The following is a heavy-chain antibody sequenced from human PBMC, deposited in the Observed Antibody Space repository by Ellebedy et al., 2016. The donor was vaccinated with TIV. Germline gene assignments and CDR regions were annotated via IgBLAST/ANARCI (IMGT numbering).Heavy chain of an antibody. Sequence: GESLKISCAASGFTFTNYWRSWVRQAPGKGLEWVANIKQDGSEKDYVDSVKGRFTISRDNAKNSLYLQMNSLRAEDTAVYYCAGSPSTGNWGQGTLVTVSS. V-gene: IGHV3-7*03. J-gene: IGHJ4*02. CDR3: AGSPSTGN. CDR1: GFTFTNYW. D-gene: IGHD4-17*01. CDR2: IKQDGSEK.